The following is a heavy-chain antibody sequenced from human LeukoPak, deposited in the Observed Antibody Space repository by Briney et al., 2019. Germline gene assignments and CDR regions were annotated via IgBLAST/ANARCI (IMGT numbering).Heavy chain of an antibody. CDR2: IYYSGST. J-gene: IGHJ5*02. D-gene: IGHD2-2*01. CDR1: GGSISSYY. V-gene: IGHV4-59*01. CDR3: ARGGVVVPAAEEVGFDP. Sequence: SETLSLTCTVSGGSISSYYWSWIRQPPGKGLEWFGYIYYSGSTNYNPSLKSRVTISVDTSKNQFSLKLSSATAADTAVYYCARGGVVVPAAEEVGFDPWGQGTLVTVSS.